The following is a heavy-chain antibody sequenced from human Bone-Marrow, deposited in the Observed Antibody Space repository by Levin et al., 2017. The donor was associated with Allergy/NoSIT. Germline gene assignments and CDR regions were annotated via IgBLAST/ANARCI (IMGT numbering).Heavy chain of an antibody. Sequence: GGSLRLSCAGSGFSFSSYYMNWVRQAPGKGLEWVSYISSSGSYMYYADSLKGRFTISRDNARNSLYLHMNSLRGEDTAVYFCARGDNYMDVWGQGTTVTVSS. V-gene: IGHV3-21*01. CDR2: ISSSGSYM. CDR1: GFSFSSYY. D-gene: IGHD1-1*01. J-gene: IGHJ6*02. CDR3: ARGDNYMDV.